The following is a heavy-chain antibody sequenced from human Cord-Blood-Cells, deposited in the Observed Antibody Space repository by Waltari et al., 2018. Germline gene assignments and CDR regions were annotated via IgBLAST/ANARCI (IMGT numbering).Heavy chain of an antibody. J-gene: IGHJ5*02. CDR3: ARGPSGFWSGYYGSWWFDP. V-gene: IGHV4-34*01. CDR1: GGSFSGYY. D-gene: IGHD3-3*01. CDR2: INHSGST. Sequence: QVQLQQWGAGLLKPSETLSLTCAVYGGSFSGYYWSWIRQPPGKGLEWIGEINHSGSTNYIPSLKSRVTISVDTSKNQFSLKLSSVTAADTAVYYCARGPSGFWSGYYGSWWFDPWGQGTLVTVSS.